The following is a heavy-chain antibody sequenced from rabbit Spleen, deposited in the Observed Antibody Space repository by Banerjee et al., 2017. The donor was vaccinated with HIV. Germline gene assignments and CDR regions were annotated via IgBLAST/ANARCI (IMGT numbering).Heavy chain of an antibody. J-gene: IGHJ4*01. D-gene: IGHD7-1*01. CDR3: GRSSNAGYAGYGYGSNL. V-gene: IGHV1S7*01. CDR1: GFTLSSYY. CDR2: IDPVFGIT. Sequence: QQLVESGGDLVQPGGSLKLSCKASGFTLSSYYMNWVRQAPGKGLEWIGYIDPVFGITYYANWVSGRFSISRENAQNTVFLQMTSLTAADTATYFCGRSSNAGYAGYGYGSNLWGPGTLVTVS.